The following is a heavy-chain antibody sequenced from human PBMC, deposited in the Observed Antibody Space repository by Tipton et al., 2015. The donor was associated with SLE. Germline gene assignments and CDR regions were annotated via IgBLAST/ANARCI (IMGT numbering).Heavy chain of an antibody. V-gene: IGHV4-61*01. CDR1: GGSVSSGFYY. Sequence: LRLSCTVSGGSVSSGFYYWSWIRQPPGKGLEWIGYISNSGSTHYNPSLKSRITISIDTSKNQFSLEVNSVTAADTAVYYCTRVYQCFDYWGQGALVTVSS. CDR3: TRVYQCFDY. D-gene: IGHD2-2*01. CDR2: ISNSGST. J-gene: IGHJ4*02.